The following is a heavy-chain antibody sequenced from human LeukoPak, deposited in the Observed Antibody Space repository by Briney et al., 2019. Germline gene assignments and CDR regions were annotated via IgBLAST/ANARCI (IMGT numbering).Heavy chain of an antibody. CDR2: INHDGREK. J-gene: IGHJ4*02. Sequence: GGSLRLSCAASGFTFSRSWMSWVRQAPGQGLEWVANINHDGREKYYGDSVKGRFTITRDNAKNTLYLQMNSLRAEDTAVYYCAKKSVAYYDFWSGTFDYWGQGILVTVSS. CDR3: AKKSVAYYDFWSGTFDY. CDR1: GFTFSRSW. D-gene: IGHD3-3*01. V-gene: IGHV3-7*03.